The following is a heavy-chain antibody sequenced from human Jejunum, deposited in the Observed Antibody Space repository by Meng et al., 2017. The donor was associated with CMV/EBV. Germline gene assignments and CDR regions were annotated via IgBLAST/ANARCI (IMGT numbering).Heavy chain of an antibody. Sequence: LSNHYMDWVRQAPEKGLEWIGRTRNTGNTYTTEYAASVKDRFTISRDDSKMSVFLQMNNLKSEDTAMYYCVRGGYCSGGGCSSFDYWGQGTLVTVSS. CDR1: LSNHY. V-gene: IGHV3-72*01. D-gene: IGHD2-15*01. CDR2: TRNTGNTYTT. J-gene: IGHJ4*02. CDR3: VRGGYCSGGGCSSFDY.